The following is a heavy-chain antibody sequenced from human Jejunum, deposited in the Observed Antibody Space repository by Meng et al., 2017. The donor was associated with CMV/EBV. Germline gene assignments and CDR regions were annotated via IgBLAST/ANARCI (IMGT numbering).Heavy chain of an antibody. CDR3: AKERTDSGFDAFDV. D-gene: IGHD1-26*01. CDR1: AYAFSGYS. J-gene: IGHJ3*01. Sequence: SAYAFSGYSIHWVRQAPGQGLEWMGWINPKSGATDYAQKFRGRVTVTRDTSITTAYMELSSLRSDDTAVYYCAKERTDSGFDAFDVWGQGTMVTVSS. V-gene: IGHV1-2*02. CDR2: INPKSGAT.